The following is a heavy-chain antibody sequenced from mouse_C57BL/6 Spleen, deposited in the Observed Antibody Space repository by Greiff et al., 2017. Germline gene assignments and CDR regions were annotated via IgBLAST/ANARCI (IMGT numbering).Heavy chain of an antibody. CDR1: GYTFTSYW. J-gene: IGHJ2*01. Sequence: QVQLQQPGAELVKPGASVKLSCKASGYTFTSYWMQWVKQRPGQGPEWIGEIDPSDSYTNYNQKFKGKATLTVDTSSSTAYMQLSSLTSEDSAVYYCAKRYYGSSDYWGQGTTLTVSS. V-gene: IGHV1-50*01. CDR3: AKRYYGSSDY. D-gene: IGHD1-1*01. CDR2: IDPSDSYT.